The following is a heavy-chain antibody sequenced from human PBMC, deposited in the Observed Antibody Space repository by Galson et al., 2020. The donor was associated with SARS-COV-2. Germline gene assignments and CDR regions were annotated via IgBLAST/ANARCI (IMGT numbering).Heavy chain of an antibody. CDR1: GYSFTSYW. Sequence: KIGESLKISCKGSGYSFTSYWIGWVRQMPGTGLESMGIIYPGDSDTRYSPSFQGQVTISADKSISTAYLQWSSLKASDTAMYYCARRLQRARWYFDLWGRGTLVTVSS. D-gene: IGHD4-4*01. CDR2: IYPGDSDT. CDR3: ARRLQRARWYFDL. J-gene: IGHJ2*01. V-gene: IGHV5-51*01.